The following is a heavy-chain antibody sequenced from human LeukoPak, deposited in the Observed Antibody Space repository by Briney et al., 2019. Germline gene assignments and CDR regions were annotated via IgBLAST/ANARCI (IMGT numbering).Heavy chain of an antibody. D-gene: IGHD3-9*01. CDR1: GGSFSGYY. CDR3: AIRMRSNYDILTGYSKRGFDY. CDR2: INHSGST. Sequence: SETLSLTCAVYGGSFSGYYWSWIRQPPGKGLEWIGEINHSGSTNYNPSLKSRVTISVDTSKNQFSLKLGSVTATDTAVYYCAIRMRSNYDILTGYSKRGFDYWGQGTLVTVSS. V-gene: IGHV4-34*01. J-gene: IGHJ4*02.